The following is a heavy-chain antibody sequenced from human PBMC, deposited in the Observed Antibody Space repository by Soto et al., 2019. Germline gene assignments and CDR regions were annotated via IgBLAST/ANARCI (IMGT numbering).Heavy chain of an antibody. CDR3: ESFRQYYFDY. J-gene: IGHJ4*02. CDR2: ISSSGSTI. Sequence: GGSLRLSCAASGFTFSDYYMSWIRQAPGKGLEWVSYISSSGSTIYYADSVKGRFTISRDNAKNSLYLQMKSLRAEDTAVYYCESFRQYYFDYWGQGTLVTVSS. D-gene: IGHD4-4*01. CDR1: GFTFSDYY. V-gene: IGHV3-11*01.